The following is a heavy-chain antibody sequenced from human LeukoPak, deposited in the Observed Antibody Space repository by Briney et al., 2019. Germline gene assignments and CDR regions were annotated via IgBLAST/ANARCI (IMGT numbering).Heavy chain of an antibody. J-gene: IGHJ6*04. CDR2: ISSSSSYI. V-gene: IGHV3-21*01. CDR3: ARDEAGTGYYYGMDV. D-gene: IGHD6-13*01. CDR1: GFTFSSYS. Sequence: PGGSLRLSCAASGFTFSSYSMNWVRQARGKGGEWVSSISSSSSYIYYADSVKGRFTISRDNAKNSLYLQMNSLRAEDTAVYYCARDEAGTGYYYGMDVWGKGTTVTVSS.